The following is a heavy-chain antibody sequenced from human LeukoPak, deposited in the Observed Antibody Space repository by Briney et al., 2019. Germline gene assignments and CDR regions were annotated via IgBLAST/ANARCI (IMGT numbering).Heavy chain of an antibody. CDR1: GFTFSSYA. CDR3: AKEKLYCSGGSCYSGYYFDY. J-gene: IGHJ4*02. D-gene: IGHD2-15*01. V-gene: IGHV3-23*01. Sequence: GGSLRLSCAASGFTFSSYAMSWVRQAPGKGLEWVSAISGSGGSTYYADSVKGRFTISRDNSKNTLYLQMNSPRAEDTAVYYCAKEKLYCSGGSCYSGYYFDYWGQGTLVTVSS. CDR2: ISGSGGST.